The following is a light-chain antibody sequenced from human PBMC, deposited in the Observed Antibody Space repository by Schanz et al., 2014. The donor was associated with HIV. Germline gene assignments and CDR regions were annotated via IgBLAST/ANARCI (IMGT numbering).Light chain of an antibody. J-gene: IGLJ2*01. Sequence: QSVLTQPPSVSAAPGQKVTISCSGSSSNIGNNYVSWYQQLPGTAPKLLIYDNNKRPSGIPDRFSGSKSGTSATLGITGLQTGDEADYYCAVWDNTLSSVIFGGGTKLTVL. CDR2: DNN. CDR1: SSNIGNNY. V-gene: IGLV1-51*01. CDR3: AVWDNTLSSVI.